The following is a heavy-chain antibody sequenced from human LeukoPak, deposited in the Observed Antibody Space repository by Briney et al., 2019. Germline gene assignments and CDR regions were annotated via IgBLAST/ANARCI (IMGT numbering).Heavy chain of an antibody. V-gene: IGHV1-2*02. D-gene: IGHD3-10*01. CDR3: ARTYYYGSGSEKPYYYYYMDV. Sequence: ASVKVSCKASGYTFTGYYMHWVRQAPGQGLEWMGWINPNSGGTNYAQMFQGRVIMPRDTSVSTAYMELSRLRSDVTAVYYCARTYYYGSGSEKPYYYYYMDVWGKGTTVTVSS. CDR2: INPNSGGT. CDR1: GYTFTGYY. J-gene: IGHJ6*03.